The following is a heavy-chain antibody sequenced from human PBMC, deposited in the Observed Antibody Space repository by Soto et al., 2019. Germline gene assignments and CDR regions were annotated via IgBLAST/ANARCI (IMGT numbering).Heavy chain of an antibody. D-gene: IGHD5-18*01. CDR2: IKQDGSEK. Sequence: EVQLVESGGGLVQPGGSLRLSCAASGFTFSSYWMSWVRQAPGKGLEWVANIKQDGSEKYYVDSVKGRFTISRDNAKKALYLQMNSMRAEDTAVYYCARGGYSDRSWGQGTLVTVSS. CDR1: GFTFSSYW. CDR3: ARGGYSDRS. V-gene: IGHV3-7*01. J-gene: IGHJ4*02.